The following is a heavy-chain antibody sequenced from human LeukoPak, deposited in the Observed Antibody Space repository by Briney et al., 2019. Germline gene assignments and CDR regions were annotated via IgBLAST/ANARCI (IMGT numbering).Heavy chain of an antibody. CDR2: ISAYNSNT. D-gene: IGHD6-13*01. V-gene: IGHV1-18*01. CDR1: GYTFTSYG. Sequence: ASVKVSCKASGYTFTSYGISWVRQAPGQGLEWMGWISAYNSNTNYAQKLQDRVTMTTDTSTSTAYMELRSLRSDDTAMYYCAREGIRIAAAGTIDYWGQGTLVTLSS. CDR3: AREGIRIAAAGTIDY. J-gene: IGHJ4*02.